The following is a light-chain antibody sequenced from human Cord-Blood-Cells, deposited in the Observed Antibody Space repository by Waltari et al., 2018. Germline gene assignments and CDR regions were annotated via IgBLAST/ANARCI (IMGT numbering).Light chain of an antibody. Sequence: QSALTQPPSASGSPGQSVTIPCTGTSSDVGGYNYVSWYQQHPGKAPKLMIYEVSKRPSGVPDRFSGSRSGNTASLTVSGLQAEDEADYDCSSYAGSNNWVFGGGTKLTVL. J-gene: IGLJ3*02. CDR1: SSDVGGYNY. CDR2: EVS. CDR3: SSYAGSNNWV. V-gene: IGLV2-8*01.